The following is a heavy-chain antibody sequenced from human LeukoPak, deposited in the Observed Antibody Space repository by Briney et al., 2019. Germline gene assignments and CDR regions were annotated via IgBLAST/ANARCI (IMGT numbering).Heavy chain of an antibody. V-gene: IGHV3-7*01. CDR1: GFTFSNYW. Sequence: GSLRLSCEASGFTFSNYWMSWVRQAPGKGLQWVANIKYDGSEKYYVDSVKGRITISRDNTKNSLYLQINSLRADDTAVYYRARDRGYSNFDYWGQGTLLTVSS. D-gene: IGHD4-11*01. CDR2: IKYDGSEK. CDR3: ARDRGYSNFDY. J-gene: IGHJ4*02.